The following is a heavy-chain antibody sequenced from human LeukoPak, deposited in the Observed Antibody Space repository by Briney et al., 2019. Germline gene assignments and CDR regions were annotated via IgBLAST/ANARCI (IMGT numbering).Heavy chain of an antibody. V-gene: IGHV4-31*03. CDR2: IYYSGGT. D-gene: IGHD2-15*01. J-gene: IGHJ3*02. Sequence: PSQTLSLTCTVSGGSITSGGYYWSWIRQHPGKGLEWIGYIYYSGGTYYNPSLQSRITISVDTSENQFSLKLSSVTAADTAVYYCAREDCSGGSCYSLSLTPVFHVFDIWGQGTMVTVSS. CDR3: AREDCSGGSCYSLSLTPVFHVFDI. CDR1: GGSITSGGYY.